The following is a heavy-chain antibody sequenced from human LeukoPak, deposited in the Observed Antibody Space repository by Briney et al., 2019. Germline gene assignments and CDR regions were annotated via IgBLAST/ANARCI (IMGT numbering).Heavy chain of an antibody. CDR2: IYYSGST. V-gene: IGHV4-39*01. CDR3: ARRYSYGPFVRQLIWDY. J-gene: IGHJ4*02. CDR1: GGSFSSYY. D-gene: IGHD5-18*01. Sequence: PSETLSLTCAVYGGSFSSYYWSWIRQPPGKGLEWIGSIYYSGSTYYNPSLKSRVTISVDTSKNQFSLKLSSVTAADTAVYYCARRYSYGPFVRQLIWDYWGQGTLVTVSS.